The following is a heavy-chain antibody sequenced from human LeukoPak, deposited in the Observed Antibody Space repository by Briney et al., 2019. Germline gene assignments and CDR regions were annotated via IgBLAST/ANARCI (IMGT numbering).Heavy chain of an antibody. Sequence: SETLSLTCAVYGGSFSGYYWSWIRQPPGKGLEWIGEINHSGSTNYNPSLKSRVTISADTSKNQFSLKLSSVTAADTAVYYCARRRAVTSPRFDYWGQGTLVTVSS. J-gene: IGHJ4*02. CDR1: GGSFSGYY. D-gene: IGHD4-11*01. CDR3: ARRRAVTSPRFDY. CDR2: INHSGST. V-gene: IGHV4-34*01.